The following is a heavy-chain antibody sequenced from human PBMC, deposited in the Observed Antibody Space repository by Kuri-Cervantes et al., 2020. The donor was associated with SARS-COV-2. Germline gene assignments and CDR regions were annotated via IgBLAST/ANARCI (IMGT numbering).Heavy chain of an antibody. J-gene: IGHJ4*02. V-gene: IGHV3-64D*08. Sequence: GESLKISCSASGFIFRNYVMYWVRQAPGKGLEYVSSIRNYGGSPYYGDSVKGRFTISRDNSKNTLYLPMDSLRVEDTAVYYCVGDESNVVQRGFWGQGSLVTVSS. CDR2: IRNYGGSP. CDR1: GFIFRNYV. D-gene: IGHD2-21*01. CDR3: VGDESNVVQRGF.